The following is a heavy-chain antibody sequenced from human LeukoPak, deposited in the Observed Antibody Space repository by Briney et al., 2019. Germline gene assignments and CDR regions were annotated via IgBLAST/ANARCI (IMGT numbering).Heavy chain of an antibody. V-gene: IGHV3-48*01. D-gene: IGHD2-2*01. CDR1: GFNFSDSN. Sequence: GGSLRLSCVASGFNFSDSNMNWVRQAPGKGLEWVSYISRSTTAIYYADSVKGRFTISRDNSKNTLYLQMNSLRAEDTAVYYCAKGRRGSTWGGGYYFDYWGQGTLVTVSS. J-gene: IGHJ4*02. CDR2: ISRSTTAI. CDR3: AKGRRGSTWGGGYYFDY.